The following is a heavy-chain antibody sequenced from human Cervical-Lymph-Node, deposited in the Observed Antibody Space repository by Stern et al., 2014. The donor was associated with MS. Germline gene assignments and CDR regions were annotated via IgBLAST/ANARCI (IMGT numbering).Heavy chain of an antibody. V-gene: IGHV1-2*02. Sequence: VQLVESGAEVKQPGSSVKVTCKTSENTFIGYYIHWVRQAHGPGLEWMAWLNPNSGATNYAQRFQDRVSLTSDTSNSLVHMELDRLTSDDTAVYYCARISLGSGIDYWGQGSLVTVSS. CDR3: ARISLGSGIDY. D-gene: IGHD1-26*01. J-gene: IGHJ4*02. CDR1: ENTFIGYY. CDR2: LNPNSGAT.